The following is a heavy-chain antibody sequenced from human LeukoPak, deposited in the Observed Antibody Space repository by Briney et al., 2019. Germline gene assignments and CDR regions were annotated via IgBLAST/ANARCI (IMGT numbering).Heavy chain of an antibody. CDR2: IYHSGST. D-gene: IGHD6-19*01. CDR3: ARQIAVAGTGDDAFDI. Sequence: PGGSLRLSCATSGFTFNGYNMNWVRQAPGKGLEWIGSIYHSGSTYYNPSLKSRVTISVDTSKNQFSLKLSSVTAADTAVYYCARQIAVAGTGDDAFDIWGQGTMVTVSS. J-gene: IGHJ3*02. CDR1: GFTFNGYN. V-gene: IGHV4-38-2*01.